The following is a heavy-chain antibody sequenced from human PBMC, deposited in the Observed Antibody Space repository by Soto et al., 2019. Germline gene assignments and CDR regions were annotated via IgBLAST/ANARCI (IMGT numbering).Heavy chain of an antibody. D-gene: IGHD6-13*01. J-gene: IGHJ6*02. CDR3: AKDGKPSSSWYTNYYYYYGMDV. V-gene: IGHV3-9*01. Sequence: SGGSLRLSCAASGFTFDGYAMHWVRQAPGKGLEWVSGISWNSGSIGYADSVKGRFTISRDNAKNSLYLQMNSLRAEDTALYYCAKDGKPSSSWYTNYYYYYGMDVWGQGTTVTVSS. CDR2: ISWNSGSI. CDR1: GFTFDGYA.